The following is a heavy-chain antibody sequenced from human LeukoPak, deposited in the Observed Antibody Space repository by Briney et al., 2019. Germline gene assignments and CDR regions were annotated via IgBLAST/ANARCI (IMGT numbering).Heavy chain of an antibody. Sequence: ASVKVSCKASGYTFIDYGFSWVRQASGQGLEWMGWISTYNGHTNYAQKFQGRVTMTTDTSTSTAYMELRSLRPDDTAVYYCARDQGPRYFETSGPHKNWGQGTLVTVSS. D-gene: IGHD3-9*01. V-gene: IGHV1-18*01. CDR1: GYTFIDYG. CDR3: ARDQGPRYFETSGPHKN. CDR2: ISTYNGHT. J-gene: IGHJ4*02.